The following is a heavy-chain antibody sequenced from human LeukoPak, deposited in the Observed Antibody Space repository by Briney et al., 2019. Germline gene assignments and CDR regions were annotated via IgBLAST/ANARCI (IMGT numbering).Heavy chain of an antibody. CDR3: ARGRERFGELLLSY. CDR1: GYTFTSYG. J-gene: IGHJ4*02. V-gene: IGHV1-69*06. D-gene: IGHD3-10*01. CDR2: IIPIFGTA. Sequence: GASVKVSCKASGYTFTSYGISWVRQAPGQGLEWMGGIIPIFGTANYAQKFQGRVTITADKSTSTAYMELSSLRSEDTAVYYCARGRERFGELLLSYWGQGTLVTVSS.